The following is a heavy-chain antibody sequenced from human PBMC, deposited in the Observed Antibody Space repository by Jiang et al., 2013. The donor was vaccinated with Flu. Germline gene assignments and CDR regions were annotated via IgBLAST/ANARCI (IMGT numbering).Heavy chain of an antibody. D-gene: IGHD3-3*01. Sequence: SLTCTVSGGSISSYYWSWIRQPPGKGLEWIGYIYYSGSTNYNPSLKSRVTISVDTSKNQFSLKLSSVTAADTAVYYCARRVDGGSYYDFWSGYLGGGYYFDYWGQGTLVTVSS. CDR2: IYYSGST. CDR3: ARRVDGGSYYDFWSGYLGGGYYFDY. CDR1: GGSISSYY. J-gene: IGHJ4*02. V-gene: IGHV4-59*08.